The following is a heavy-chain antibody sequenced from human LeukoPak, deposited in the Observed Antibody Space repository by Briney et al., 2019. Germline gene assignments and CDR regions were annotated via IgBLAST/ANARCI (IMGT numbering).Heavy chain of an antibody. Sequence: PGGSLRLSCAASGFTFDDYAMYWVRQAPGKGLEWVSGISWNSGSIGYADSVKGRFTISRDNAKNSLYLQMNSLRAEDTAVYYCARDKDVTMVRGPLYYFDYWGQGTLVTVSS. J-gene: IGHJ4*02. CDR2: ISWNSGSI. V-gene: IGHV3-9*01. D-gene: IGHD3-10*01. CDR1: GFTFDDYA. CDR3: ARDKDVTMVRGPLYYFDY.